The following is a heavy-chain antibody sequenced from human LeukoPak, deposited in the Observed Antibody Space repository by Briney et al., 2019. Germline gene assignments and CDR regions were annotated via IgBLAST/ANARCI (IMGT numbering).Heavy chain of an antibody. CDR1: GFTFSSYA. Sequence: GGSLRLSCAASGFTFSSYAMSWVRQAPGKGLEWVSAISGSGGSTYYADSVKGRFTISRDNAKNSLYLQMNSLRAEDTAVYYCAREGASSGCYFTGYGMDVWGQGTTVTVSS. CDR3: AREGASSGCYFTGYGMDV. D-gene: IGHD3-22*01. CDR2: ISGSGGST. J-gene: IGHJ6*02. V-gene: IGHV3-23*01.